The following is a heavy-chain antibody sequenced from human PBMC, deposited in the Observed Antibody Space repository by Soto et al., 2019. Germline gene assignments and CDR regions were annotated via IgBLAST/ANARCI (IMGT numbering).Heavy chain of an antibody. CDR2: ISAYNGNT. V-gene: IGHV1-18*01. CDR3: ARVKGIAAAPSPYYYYYGMDV. CDR1: GYTFTSYG. J-gene: IGHJ6*02. Sequence: ASVKVSCKASGYTFTSYGISWVRQAPGQGLEWMGWISAYNGNTNYAQKLQGRVTMTTDTSTSTDYIERRSLRSDDTAVYYCARVKGIAAAPSPYYYYYGMDVWGQGTTVTVSS. D-gene: IGHD6-13*01.